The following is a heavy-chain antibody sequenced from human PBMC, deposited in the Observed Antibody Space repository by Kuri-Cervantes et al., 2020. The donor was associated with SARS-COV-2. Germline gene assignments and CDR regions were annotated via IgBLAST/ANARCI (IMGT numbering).Heavy chain of an antibody. D-gene: IGHD2-2*01. CDR1: GFTFSSYW. J-gene: IGHJ3*02. CDR3: AILGYCSSTSCAPDAFDI. V-gene: IGHV3-74*01. Sequence: GGSLRLSCAASGFTFSSYWMSWVRQAPGKGLVWVSRFMSDGTSPSYADSVRGRFTISRDNAKNSLYLQMNSLRAEDTAVYYCAILGYCSSTSCAPDAFDIWGQGTMVTVSS. CDR2: FMSDGTSP.